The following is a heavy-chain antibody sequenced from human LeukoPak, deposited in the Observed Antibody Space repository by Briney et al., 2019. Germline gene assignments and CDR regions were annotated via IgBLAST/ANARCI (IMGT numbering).Heavy chain of an antibody. D-gene: IGHD1-1*01. J-gene: IGHJ4*02. CDR1: GFTFTDYN. V-gene: IGHV3-69-1*01. Sequence: PGGSLRLSCTASGFTFTDYNINRVRQAPGKGLEWVSSITSDGYIYSTESRRGRFTISRDNTKNSVFLQMNDLRADDTAVYYCSRSEPMTTGDYWGQGTLVTVSS. CDR2: ITSDGYI. CDR3: SRSEPMTTGDY.